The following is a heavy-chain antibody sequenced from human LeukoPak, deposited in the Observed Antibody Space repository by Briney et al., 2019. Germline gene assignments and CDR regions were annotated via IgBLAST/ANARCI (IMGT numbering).Heavy chain of an antibody. CDR3: ASVRITFGGDLANTRGGIDY. CDR2: INHIGST. Sequence: SETLSLTCAVYGGSFSGYYWSWIRQPPGKGLEWIGEINHIGSTNYNPSLKNRVTISVDTSKNQFSLQLSSVTAADTAVYYCASVRITFGGDLANTRGGIDYWGQGTLVTVSS. J-gene: IGHJ4*02. V-gene: IGHV4-34*01. D-gene: IGHD3-16*01. CDR1: GGSFSGYY.